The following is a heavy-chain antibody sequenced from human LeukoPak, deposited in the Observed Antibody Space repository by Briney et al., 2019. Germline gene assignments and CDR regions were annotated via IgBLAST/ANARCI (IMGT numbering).Heavy chain of an antibody. V-gene: IGHV5-51*01. D-gene: IGHD3-10*01. CDR2: IYPGDSDT. J-gene: IGHJ4*02. CDR3: ARITKGLWFGELAEFDY. Sequence: GESLKISCKGSGYRFTSYWIGWVRPMPGKGLEWMGIIYPGDSDTRYSPSFQGQVTISADKSISTAYLQWSSLKASDTAMYYCARITKGLWFGELAEFDYWGQGTLVTVSS. CDR1: GYRFTSYW.